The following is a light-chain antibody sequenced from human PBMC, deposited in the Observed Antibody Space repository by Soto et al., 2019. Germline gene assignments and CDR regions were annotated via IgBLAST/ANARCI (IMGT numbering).Light chain of an antibody. CDR2: EVS. V-gene: IGLV2-14*01. Sequence: QSVLPQPASVSGSPGPSITISCTGTSSDVGGYNYVSWYQQHPGKAPKLMIYEVSNRPSGVSNRVSGSKSGNTASLTISGLQAEDEADYYCSSYTSSSTLRVFGGGTKLTVL. CDR1: SSDVGGYNY. CDR3: SSYTSSSTLRV. J-gene: IGLJ3*02.